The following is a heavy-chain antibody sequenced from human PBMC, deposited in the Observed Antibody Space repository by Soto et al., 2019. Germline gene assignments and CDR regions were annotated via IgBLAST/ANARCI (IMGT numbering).Heavy chain of an antibody. D-gene: IGHD3-22*01. CDR3: ARWVGGSMYDNSGKYDS. CDR2: VSNDGIRK. V-gene: IGHV3-30*03. Sequence: QVQLVESGGGVVQPGRSLRLTCAASGFIISGSGMHWVRQAPGKGLEWVALVSNDGIRKYYGDSVKGRFTISRDNAENTLYLQMNSLRAEDTAVYYCARWVGGSMYDNSGKYDSWGQGTLVTVSS. J-gene: IGHJ5*01. CDR1: GFIISGSG.